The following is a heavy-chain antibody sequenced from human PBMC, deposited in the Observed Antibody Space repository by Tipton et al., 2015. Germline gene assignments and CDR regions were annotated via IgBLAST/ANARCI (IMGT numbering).Heavy chain of an antibody. J-gene: IGHJ4*02. CDR1: SDSISKYY. V-gene: IGHV4-59*01. CDR3: ARTDALGHFDY. Sequence: TLSLTCSVSSDSISKYYWSWIRQPPGKELEWIGHIFYDGSTNYNPSLKSRLTISVDTSKNQFSLRLSSVTAADTAVYFCARTDALGHFDYWGLGTLVTVSP. D-gene: IGHD2-8*01. CDR2: IFYDGST.